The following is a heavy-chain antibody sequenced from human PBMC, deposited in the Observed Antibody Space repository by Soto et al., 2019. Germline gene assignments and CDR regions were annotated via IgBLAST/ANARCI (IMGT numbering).Heavy chain of an antibody. J-gene: IGHJ6*02. CDR3: ARSGTAAYYGMDV. Sequence: GGSLRLSCAASGFTFSSYAMHWVRQAPGKGLEWVAVISYDGSNKYYADSVKGRFTISRDNSKNTLYLQMNSLRADDTAVYYCARSGTAAYYGMDVWGQGTTVTVSS. V-gene: IGHV3-30-3*01. D-gene: IGHD3-10*01. CDR2: ISYDGSNK. CDR1: GFTFSSYA.